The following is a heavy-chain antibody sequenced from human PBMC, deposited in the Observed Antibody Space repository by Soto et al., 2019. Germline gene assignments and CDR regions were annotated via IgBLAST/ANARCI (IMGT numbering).Heavy chain of an antibody. CDR3: ARHYCSSTSCYPVYYYYYGMDV. Sequence: PGESLKISCKGSGYSFTSYWIGWVRQMPGKGLEWMGIIYPGDSDTRYSPSFQGQVTISADKSISTAYLQWSSLKASDTAMYYCARHYCSSTSCYPVYYYYYGMDVWGQGTTVTVS. CDR2: IYPGDSDT. V-gene: IGHV5-51*01. CDR1: GYSFTSYW. J-gene: IGHJ6*02. D-gene: IGHD2-2*01.